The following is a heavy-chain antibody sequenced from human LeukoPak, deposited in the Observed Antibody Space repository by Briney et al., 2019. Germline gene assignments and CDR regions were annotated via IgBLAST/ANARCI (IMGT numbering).Heavy chain of an antibody. J-gene: IGHJ3*02. D-gene: IGHD3-3*01. CDR1: GYTLTELS. Sequence: GASVKVSCKVSGYTLTELSMHWVRQAPGKGLEWMGGFDPEDGETIYAQKFQGRVTMTEDTSTDTAYMELSSLRSEDTAVYYCATDLTGGRFLEWSPGAFDIWGQGTMVTVSS. CDR3: ATDLTGGRFLEWSPGAFDI. CDR2: FDPEDGET. V-gene: IGHV1-24*01.